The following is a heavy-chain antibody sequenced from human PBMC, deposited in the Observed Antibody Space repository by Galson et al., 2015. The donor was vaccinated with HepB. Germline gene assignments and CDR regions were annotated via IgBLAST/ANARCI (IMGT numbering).Heavy chain of an antibody. CDR2: ISSSSSTI. V-gene: IGHV3-48*02. J-gene: IGHJ4*02. Sequence: SLRLSCAASGFTFSSYSMNWVRQAPGKGLEWVSYISSSSSTIYYADSVKGRFTISRDNAKNSLYLQMNSLRDEDTAVYYCARDSPLPPTPHEETDYWGQGTLVTVSS. CDR3: ARDSPLPPTPHEETDY. CDR1: GFTFSSYS. D-gene: IGHD1-14*01.